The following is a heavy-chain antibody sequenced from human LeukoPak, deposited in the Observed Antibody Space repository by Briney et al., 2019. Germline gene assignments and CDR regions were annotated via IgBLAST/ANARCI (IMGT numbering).Heavy chain of an antibody. V-gene: IGHV4-34*01. J-gene: IGHJ5*02. Sequence: SETLSLTCAVYGGSFSGYYWSWIRQPPGKGLEWIGEINHSGSTNYNPSLKSRVTISVDTSKNQFSLKLSSVTAADTAVYYCARGRMGPPRRWVWFDPWGQGTLVTVSS. CDR3: ARGRMGPPRRWVWFDP. CDR2: INHSGST. D-gene: IGHD1-26*01. CDR1: GGSFSGYY.